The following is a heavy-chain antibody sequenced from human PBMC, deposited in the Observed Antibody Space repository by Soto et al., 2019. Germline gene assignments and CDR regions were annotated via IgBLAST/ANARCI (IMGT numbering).Heavy chain of an antibody. D-gene: IGHD3-10*01. J-gene: IGHJ4*03. CDR1: GGSISSGGYY. CDR2: IYYSGST. CDR3: ARGRRDRGVLVLGYFDY. V-gene: IGHV4-31*03. Sequence: SETLSLTCTVSGGSISSGGYYWSWIRQHPGKGLEWIGYIYYSGSTYYNPSLKSRVTISVDTSKNQFSLKLSSVTAADTAVYYCARGRRDRGVLVLGYFDYWGQGTLVTVSS.